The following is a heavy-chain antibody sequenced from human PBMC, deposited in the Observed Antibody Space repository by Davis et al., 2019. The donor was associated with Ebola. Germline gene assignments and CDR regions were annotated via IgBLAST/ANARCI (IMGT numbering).Heavy chain of an antibody. D-gene: IGHD3-10*01. J-gene: IGHJ4*02. Sequence: GGSLRLSCAASGFSFTSYAMTWVRQAPGKGLEWVSVLHTGGSIYYADSVKDRFTISSDSSKNTVSLQMNGLRAEDTAMYYCARGPYSSDAGSQHQGLDYWGQGTLVTVSS. CDR3: ARGPYSSDAGSQHQGLDY. CDR2: LHTGGSI. V-gene: IGHV3-66*01. CDR1: GFSFTSYA.